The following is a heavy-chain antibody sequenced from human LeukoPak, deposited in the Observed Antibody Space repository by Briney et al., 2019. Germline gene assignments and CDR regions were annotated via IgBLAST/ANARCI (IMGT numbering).Heavy chain of an antibody. CDR3: VTGGYCTGAGCQGTLFHN. CDR2: ITRSPYAT. Sequence: QPGGSLRLSCVASGFAFSSYEMNWVRQAPGKGLEWISYIESSSYITRSPYATYYADSIKGRFTISRDNAKNSLYLQMDSLRAEDTAFYYCVTGGYCTGAGCQGTLFHNWGQGTLVTVSS. V-gene: IGHV3-48*03. J-gene: IGHJ4*02. D-gene: IGHD2-8*02. CDR1: GFAFSSYE.